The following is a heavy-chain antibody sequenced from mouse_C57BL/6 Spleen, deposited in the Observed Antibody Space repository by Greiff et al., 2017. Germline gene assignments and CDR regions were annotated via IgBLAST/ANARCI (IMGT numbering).Heavy chain of an antibody. CDR2: INPNNGGT. Sequence: EVKLMESGPELVKPGASVKMSCKASGYTFTDYNMHWVKQSHGKSLEWFGYINPNNGGTIYNQKFKGKATLTVNKASSTAYMELRSLTSEDPAVYYCAKIASDSNYGENFDYWGQGTTLTVSS. CDR1: GYTFTDYN. V-gene: IGHV1-22*01. D-gene: IGHD2-5*01. CDR3: AKIASDSNYGENFDY. J-gene: IGHJ2*01.